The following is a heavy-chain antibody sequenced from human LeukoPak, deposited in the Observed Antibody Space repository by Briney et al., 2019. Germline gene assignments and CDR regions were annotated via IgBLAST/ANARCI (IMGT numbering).Heavy chain of an antibody. CDR3: VAVVDTSFDY. J-gene: IGHJ4*02. Sequence: ASVKVSCKASGCTFTSYDINWVRQATGQGLEWIGWMKPKRGNTGYAQKFQGRVTMTRDTSISTAYMELSSLRSEDTAVYYCVAVVDTSFDYWGQGTPVIVSS. CDR1: GCTFTSYD. V-gene: IGHV1-8*01. CDR2: MKPKRGNT. D-gene: IGHD2-15*01.